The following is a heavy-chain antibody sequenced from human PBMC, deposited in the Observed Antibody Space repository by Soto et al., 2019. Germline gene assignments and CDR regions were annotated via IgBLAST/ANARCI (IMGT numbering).Heavy chain of an antibody. Sequence: GGSLRLSCAASGFTFSSYAMSWVRQAPGKGLEWVSAISGSGGSTYYADSVKGRFTISRDNSKNTLYLQMNSLRAEDTAVYYCAKKWDRWQARNYFDYWGQGTLVTVSS. CDR1: GFTFSSYA. CDR2: ISGSGGST. V-gene: IGHV3-23*01. J-gene: IGHJ4*02. CDR3: AKKWDRWQARNYFDY. D-gene: IGHD1-26*01.